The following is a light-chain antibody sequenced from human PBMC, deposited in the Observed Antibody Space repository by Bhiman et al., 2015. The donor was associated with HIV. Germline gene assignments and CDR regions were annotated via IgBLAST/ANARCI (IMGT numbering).Light chain of an antibody. V-gene: IGLV3-1*01. CDR3: QAWDNSAVL. J-gene: IGLJ2*01. CDR1: RLGNKY. Sequence: SYELTQPPSVSVSPGQTASITCSGDRLGNKYTCWYQQKPGQSPVLVIYENNKRPSGIPERFSGSNSGNTATLAISGTQAMDEADYYCQAWDNSAVLFGGGTKLAVL. CDR2: ENN.